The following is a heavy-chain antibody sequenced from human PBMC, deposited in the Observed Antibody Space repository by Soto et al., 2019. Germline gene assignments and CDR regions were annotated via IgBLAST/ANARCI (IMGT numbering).Heavy chain of an antibody. J-gene: IGHJ4*02. Sequence: QLQLQESGPGLVKPSETLSLTCTVSGGSISSSSYYWGWIRQTPGQGLEWIGSIYYSGSTYCNPSPKRRVTISVDTSKNQFSRKLSSVTAADTAVYYCAGHQGGAAHEFDLWGQGTLVTVSS. CDR1: GGSISSSSYY. CDR2: IYYSGST. CDR3: AGHQGGAAHEFDL. D-gene: IGHD6-6*01. V-gene: IGHV4-39*01.